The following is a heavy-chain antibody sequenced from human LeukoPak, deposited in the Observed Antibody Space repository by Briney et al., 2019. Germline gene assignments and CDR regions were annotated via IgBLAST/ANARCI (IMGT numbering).Heavy chain of an antibody. CDR3: VVVVEPPDSDGFDV. CDR1: GFTFGNSW. V-gene: IGHV3-74*01. CDR2: INADGSTA. D-gene: IGHD1-14*01. Sequence: QSGESLTLSCAASGFTFGNSWGHWVRQAPGKGLVWVSLINADGSTATYADSVKGRFTTSRDNARNTLSLQMNSLTIEDTAVYYCVVVVEPPDSDGFDVWGQGTMITVSS. J-gene: IGHJ3*01.